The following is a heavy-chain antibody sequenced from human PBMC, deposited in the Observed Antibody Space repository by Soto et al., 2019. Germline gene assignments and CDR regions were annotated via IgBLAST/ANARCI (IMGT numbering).Heavy chain of an antibody. V-gene: IGHV4-34*01. CDR2: INHSGST. D-gene: IGHD3-22*01. J-gene: IGHJ4*02. CDR1: GGSFSCYY. CDR3: ARGHYYYDSSGYYHPPDY. Sequence: PSETLSLTCAVYGGSFSCYYWSWIRQPPGKGLEWIGEINHSGSTNYNPSLKSRVTISVDTSKNQFSLKLSSVTAADTAVYYCARGHYYYDSSGYYHPPDYWGQGTLVTVS.